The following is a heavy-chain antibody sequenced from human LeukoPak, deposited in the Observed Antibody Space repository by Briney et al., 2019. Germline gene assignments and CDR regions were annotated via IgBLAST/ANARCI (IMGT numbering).Heavy chain of an antibody. CDR2: IHYSGST. J-gene: IGHJ5*02. D-gene: IGHD4-17*01. V-gene: IGHV4-61*01. CDR1: GGAISSGSYY. CDR3: TRTNYGDYNCFDP. Sequence: TETLSLTCTVSGGAISSGSYYWSWIRQPPGQGLEWIVYIHYSGSTKYNPSLKSRVTMSVDTSKNQFSLKVTSVTAADTAIYYCTRTNYGDYNCFDPWGQGTLVTVSS.